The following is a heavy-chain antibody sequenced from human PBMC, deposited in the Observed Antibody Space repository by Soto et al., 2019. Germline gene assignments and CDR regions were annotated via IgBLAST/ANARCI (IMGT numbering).Heavy chain of an antibody. J-gene: IGHJ3*02. V-gene: IGHV1-46*01. D-gene: IGHD1-26*01. CDR3: ARAVYSGPRYGAFDI. CDR2: INPSGGST. CDR1: GYTFTSYY. Sequence: SVKVSCKASGYTFTSYYIHWVRQAPGQGLEWMGIINPSGGSTSYAQKFQGRVTMTRDTATITVYMELSSRRSEDTAVYSCARAVYSGPRYGAFDIWGQGTTVTV.